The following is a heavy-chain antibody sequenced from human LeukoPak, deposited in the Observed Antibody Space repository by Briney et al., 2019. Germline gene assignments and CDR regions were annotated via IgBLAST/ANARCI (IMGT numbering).Heavy chain of an antibody. CDR1: GFTFSTYW. D-gene: IGHD3-16*01. Sequence: GGSLGLSCGASGFTFSTYWIHWVRQAPGKGVVGVSQIKFDGSLASYADSVKGRFTISRDNAKNTLYLQMNSLGTEDTAVYYCVTGHYDSRMYFDLWGRGTLVTVSS. V-gene: IGHV3-74*01. CDR2: IKFDGSLA. CDR3: VTGHYDSRMYFDL. J-gene: IGHJ2*01.